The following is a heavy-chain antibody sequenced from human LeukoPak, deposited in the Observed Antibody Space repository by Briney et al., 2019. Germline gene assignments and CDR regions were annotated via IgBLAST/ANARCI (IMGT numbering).Heavy chain of an antibody. D-gene: IGHD1-26*01. J-gene: IGHJ3*02. V-gene: IGHV1-69*05. CDR1: AGTFSSYA. Sequence: EASVKVSCKASAGTFSSYAISWVRQAPGQGLEWMGGIIPILGTANYAQKSQGRVTITTDESTSTAYMELSSLRSEDTAVYYCATEGSDGDIVGAAEKGVAFDIWGQGTMVTVSS. CDR3: ATEGSDGDIVGAAEKGVAFDI. CDR2: IIPILGTA.